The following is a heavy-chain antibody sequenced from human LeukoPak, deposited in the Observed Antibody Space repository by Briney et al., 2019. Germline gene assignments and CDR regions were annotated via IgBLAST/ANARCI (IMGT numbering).Heavy chain of an antibody. Sequence: GGSLRLSCAASGFTFSSYWMHWVRQAPGKGLVWVSRINGDGSSTSYADSVKGRFTISRGNAKNTLYLQMNSLRAEDTAVYYCARDLGGSPGRWGQGTLVTVSS. CDR1: GFTFSSYW. D-gene: IGHD1-26*01. V-gene: IGHV3-74*01. J-gene: IGHJ4*02. CDR2: INGDGSST. CDR3: ARDLGGSPGR.